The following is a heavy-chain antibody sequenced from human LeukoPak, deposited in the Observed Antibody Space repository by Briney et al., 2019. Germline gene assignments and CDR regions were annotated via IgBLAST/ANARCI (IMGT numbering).Heavy chain of an antibody. D-gene: IGHD3-10*01. Sequence: ASVKVSCKASGYTFTGYYMHWVRQAPGPGLEWMGWINPNSGGTNYAQKFQGRVTMTRDTSISTAYMELSRQRSDDAAVYYCARAYRRVTRVRGVMWSYWGQGTLVTVSS. V-gene: IGHV1-2*02. CDR2: INPNSGGT. J-gene: IGHJ4*02. CDR3: ARAYRRVTRVRGVMWSY. CDR1: GYTFTGYY.